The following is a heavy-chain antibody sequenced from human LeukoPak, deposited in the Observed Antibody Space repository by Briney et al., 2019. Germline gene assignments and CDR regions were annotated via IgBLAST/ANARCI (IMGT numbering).Heavy chain of an antibody. D-gene: IGHD7-27*01. V-gene: IGHV1-69*15. CDR2: IIPIYGTA. CDR3: ARELGMVDDY. CDR1: GGTLSTYA. J-gene: IGHJ4*02. Sequence: GSSVKVSCKASGGTLSTYAISWVRQAPGQGLEWMGRIIPIYGTANYAQKFQGRVTITADQATSTAYMELSSLRSEDTAVYYCARELGMVDDYWGQGTLVTVSS.